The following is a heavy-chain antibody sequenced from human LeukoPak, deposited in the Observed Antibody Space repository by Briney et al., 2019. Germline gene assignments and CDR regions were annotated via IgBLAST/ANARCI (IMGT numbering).Heavy chain of an antibody. CDR3: ARDLGYSYGLPNAFDI. D-gene: IGHD5-18*01. CDR1: GFTFSSYA. Sequence: PGGSLRLSCAASGFTFSSYAMHWVRQAPGKGLEWVAVISYDGSNKYYADSVKDRFTISRDNSKNTLYLQMNSLRAEDTAVYYCARDLGYSYGLPNAFDIWGQGTMVTVSS. J-gene: IGHJ3*02. V-gene: IGHV3-30-3*01. CDR2: ISYDGSNK.